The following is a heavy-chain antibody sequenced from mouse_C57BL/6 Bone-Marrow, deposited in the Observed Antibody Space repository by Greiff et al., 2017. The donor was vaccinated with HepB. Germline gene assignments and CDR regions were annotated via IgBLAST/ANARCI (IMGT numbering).Heavy chain of an antibody. J-gene: IGHJ2*01. CDR1: GFTFSSYA. CDR2: ISDGGSYT. CDR3: ARAGDYYGNYVNYFDY. V-gene: IGHV5-4*03. D-gene: IGHD2-1*01. Sequence: EVKLVESGGGLVKPGGSLKLSCAASGFTFSSYAMSWVRQTPEKRLEWVATISDGGSYTYYPDNVKGRFTISRDNAKNNLYLQMSHLKSEDTAMYYCARAGDYYGNYVNYFDYWGQGTTLTVSS.